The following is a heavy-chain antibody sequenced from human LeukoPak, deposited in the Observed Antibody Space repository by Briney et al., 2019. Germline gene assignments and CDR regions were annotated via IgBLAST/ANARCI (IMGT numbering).Heavy chain of an antibody. Sequence: GGSLRLSCTVSGFTVSSNSMSWVRQAPGKGLEWVSFIYSDNTHYSDSVKGRFTISRDNSKNTLYLQMNSLRAEDTAVYYCAKGGYDILTGYYSSIQYYYYYYMDVWGKGTTVTVSS. CDR2: IYSDNT. CDR3: AKGGYDILTGYYSSIQYYYYYYMDV. V-gene: IGHV3-53*01. J-gene: IGHJ6*03. CDR1: GFTVSSNS. D-gene: IGHD3-9*01.